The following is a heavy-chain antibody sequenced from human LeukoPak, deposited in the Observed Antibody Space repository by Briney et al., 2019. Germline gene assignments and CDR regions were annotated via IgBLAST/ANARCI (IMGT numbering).Heavy chain of an antibody. D-gene: IGHD3-16*01. CDR2: INWKGGST. J-gene: IGHJ3*02. CDR1: GFIFDDYG. Sequence: GGSLRLSCAASGFIFDDYGMSWVRQAPGKGLEWVSGINWKGGSTGYGDSVEGRFTISRDNAKNTLYLQMNSLRAEDTAVYYCARDSSSDYVLFDIWGQGTMVTVSS. CDR3: ARDSSSDYVLFDI. V-gene: IGHV3-20*04.